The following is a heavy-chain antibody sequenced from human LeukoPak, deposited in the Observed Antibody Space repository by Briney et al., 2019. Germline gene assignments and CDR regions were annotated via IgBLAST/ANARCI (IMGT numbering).Heavy chain of an antibody. CDR1: GYTFASYG. Sequence: ASVKVSCKASGYTFASYGIRWVRQAPGQGLEWMGWISAYNGNTNYAQKFQGRVTMTTDTSTSTAYMEVRSLRSDDTAVYYCARDAVHGSNVYIWFDLWGQGTLVTVSS. V-gene: IGHV1-18*01. D-gene: IGHD1-26*01. J-gene: IGHJ5*02. CDR2: ISAYNGNT. CDR3: ARDAVHGSNVYIWFDL.